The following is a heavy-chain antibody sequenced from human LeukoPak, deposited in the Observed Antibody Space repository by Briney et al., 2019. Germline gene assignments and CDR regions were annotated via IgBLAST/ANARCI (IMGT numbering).Heavy chain of an antibody. CDR1: GGSISSSSYY. CDR3: AAAEVEMATIISDY. D-gene: IGHD5-24*01. V-gene: IGHV4-39*07. CDR2: IYYSGST. Sequence: PSETLSLTCTVSGGSISSSSYYWGWIRQPPGKGLEWIGSIYYSGSTYYNPSLKSRVTISVDTSKNQFSLKLSSVTAADTAVYYCAAAEVEMATIISDYWGQGTLVTVSS. J-gene: IGHJ4*02.